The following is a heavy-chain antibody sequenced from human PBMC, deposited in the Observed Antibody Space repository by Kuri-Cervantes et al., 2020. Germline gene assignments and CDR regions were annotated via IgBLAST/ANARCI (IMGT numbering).Heavy chain of an antibody. CDR2: IKHDGSEK. J-gene: IGHJ4*02. Sequence: ETLSLTCAASGFTFNYYWMTWVRQAPGKGLEWVANIKHDGSEKYYVDSVKGRFTISRDNSKNTLYLQMNSLRAEDTAVYYCAKETTGYSYGNLDYWGQGTLVTVSS. CDR3: AKETTGYSYGNLDY. CDR1: GFTFNYYW. V-gene: IGHV3-7*01. D-gene: IGHD5-18*01.